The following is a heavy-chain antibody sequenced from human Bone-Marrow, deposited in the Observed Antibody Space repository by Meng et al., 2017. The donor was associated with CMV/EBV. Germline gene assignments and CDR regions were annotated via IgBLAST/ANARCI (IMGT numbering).Heavy chain of an antibody. Sequence: LKISCAASGFTFSGSAMHWVRQASGKGLEWVGRIRSKANSYATAYAASVKGRFTISRDDSKNTAYLQMNSLKTEDTAVYYCTSVKGIAASWGQGTLVTVSS. CDR1: GFTFSGSA. V-gene: IGHV3-73*01. CDR2: IRSKANSYAT. CDR3: TSVKGIAAS. D-gene: IGHD6-13*01. J-gene: IGHJ5*02.